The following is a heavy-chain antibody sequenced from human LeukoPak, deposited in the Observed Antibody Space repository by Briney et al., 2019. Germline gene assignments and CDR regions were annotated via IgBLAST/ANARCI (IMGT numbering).Heavy chain of an antibody. CDR2: IYYSGST. CDR1: GGSISSYY. Sequence: SETLSLTCTVSGGSISSYYRSWIRQPPGKGLEWIGYIYYSGSTNYNPPLKSRVTISVDTSKNQFSLKLSSVTAAETAVYYCARSDYYDSRGAFDIWGQGTMVTVSS. D-gene: IGHD3-22*01. CDR3: ARSDYYDSRGAFDI. J-gene: IGHJ3*02. V-gene: IGHV4-59*01.